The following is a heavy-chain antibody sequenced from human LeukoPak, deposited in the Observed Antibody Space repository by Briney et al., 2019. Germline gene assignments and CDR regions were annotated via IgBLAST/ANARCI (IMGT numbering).Heavy chain of an antibody. V-gene: IGHV4-61*02. Sequence: SQTLSLTCTVSGGSINSGSYYWIWIRQPAGKGLEWIGRIYTSGSTNYNVSLKSRVTISMDTPKNQFSLKLSSVTAADTAVYYCARRLAGATTFLDVWGQGTLVTVSS. CDR1: GGSINSGSYY. CDR2: IYTSGST. J-gene: IGHJ3*01. D-gene: IGHD1-26*01. CDR3: ARRLAGATTFLDV.